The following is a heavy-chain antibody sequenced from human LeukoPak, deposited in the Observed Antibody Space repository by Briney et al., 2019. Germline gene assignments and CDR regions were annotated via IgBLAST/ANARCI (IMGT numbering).Heavy chain of an antibody. CDR1: GYTFTVYY. CDR2: VNPNSGGT. D-gene: IGHD3-10*01. V-gene: IGHV1-2*02. J-gene: IGHJ5*02. Sequence: ASVKVSCKTSGYTFTVYYIHWVRRAPGQGLEWMGWVNPNSGGTNYAQKFQGRVTMTRDTSISTAYMELSRLRSDDTAVYYCARNYGSGSYYKVFDPWGQGTLVTVSS. CDR3: ARNYGSGSYYKVFDP.